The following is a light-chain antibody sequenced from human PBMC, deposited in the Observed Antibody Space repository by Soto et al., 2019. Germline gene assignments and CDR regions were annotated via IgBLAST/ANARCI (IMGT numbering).Light chain of an antibody. CDR2: EVS. V-gene: IGLV2-8*01. J-gene: IGLJ2*01. CDR1: SRDVGGYNY. CDR3: SSYGGSNNVL. Sequence: QLVLTQPPSVSAAPGQKVTISCTGTSRDVGGYNYVSWYQQFPGKAPKLMIYEVSKRPSGVPDRFSGSKSGNTASLTVSGLQAEDEGDYYCSSYGGSNNVLFGGGTKLTVL.